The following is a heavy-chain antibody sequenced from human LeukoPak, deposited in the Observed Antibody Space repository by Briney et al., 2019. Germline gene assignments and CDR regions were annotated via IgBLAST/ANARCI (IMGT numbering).Heavy chain of an antibody. CDR3: ARGLIRNGSGLDAFDI. Sequence: GGSLRLSCAASGFTFSTYGMHWVRQAPGKGLEWVAFLRYDGSNKYYADSVKGRFTISRDNSKNTLYLQMNSLRAEDTAVYYCARGLIRNGSGLDAFDIWGQGTMVTVSS. CDR2: LRYDGSNK. CDR1: GFTFSTYG. V-gene: IGHV3-30*02. D-gene: IGHD3-10*01. J-gene: IGHJ3*02.